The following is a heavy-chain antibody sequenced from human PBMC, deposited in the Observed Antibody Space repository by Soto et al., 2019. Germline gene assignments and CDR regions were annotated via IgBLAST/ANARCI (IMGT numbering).Heavy chain of an antibody. CDR2: IYYSGST. V-gene: IGHV4-59*01. CDR1: GGSISGSY. J-gene: IGHJ4*02. Sequence: SETLSLTCSVSGGSISGSYWSWIRQSPGKGLEWLGYIYYSGSTNYNPSLKSRVTISVDTSKNQFSLKLSSVTAADTAVYYCARVAHWGSSWYFDYWGQGTLVTVSS. D-gene: IGHD6-13*01. CDR3: ARVAHWGSSWYFDY.